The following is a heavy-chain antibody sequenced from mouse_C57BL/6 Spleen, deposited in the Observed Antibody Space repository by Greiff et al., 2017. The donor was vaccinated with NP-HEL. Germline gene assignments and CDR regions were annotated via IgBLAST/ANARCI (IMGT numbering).Heavy chain of an antibody. CDR2: ISSGSSTI. V-gene: IGHV5-17*01. D-gene: IGHD1-1*01. Sequence: EVQRVESGGGLVKPGGSLKLSCAASGFTFSDYGMHWVRQAPEKGLGWVAYISSGSSTIYYADTVKGRFTISRDNAKNTLFLQMTSLRSEDTAMYYCARTITTVVADWYFDVWGTGTTVTVSS. J-gene: IGHJ1*03. CDR1: GFTFSDYG. CDR3: ARTITTVVADWYFDV.